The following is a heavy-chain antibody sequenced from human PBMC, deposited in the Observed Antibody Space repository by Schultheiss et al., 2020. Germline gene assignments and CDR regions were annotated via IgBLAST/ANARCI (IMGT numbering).Heavy chain of an antibody. D-gene: IGHD6-19*01. CDR1: GFTVSSYW. J-gene: IGHJ6*02. V-gene: IGHV3-23*01. CDR2: ISDSGGST. Sequence: GGSLRLSCAASGFTVSSYWMHWVRQAPGKGLVWVSTISDSGGSTFYADPVKGRFTISRDNSKNTLSLQMNALRAEDTALYYCAKAEIAVTGTYYYGMDLWGQGTTVTVSS. CDR3: AKAEIAVTGTYYYGMDL.